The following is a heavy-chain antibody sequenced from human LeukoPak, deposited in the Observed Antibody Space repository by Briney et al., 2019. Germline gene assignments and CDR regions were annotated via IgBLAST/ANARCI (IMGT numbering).Heavy chain of an antibody. D-gene: IGHD4-23*01. CDR1: GGTFSSYA. J-gene: IGHJ2*01. Sequence: ASVKVSCKASGGTFSSYAISWVRQPPGQGLEWMGGIIPIFGTANYAQKFQGRVTITADESTSTAYMELSSLRSEDTAVYYCARDGSYYGGNPRGRYFDLWGRGTLITVSS. CDR2: IIPIFGTA. V-gene: IGHV1-69*01. CDR3: ARDGSYYGGNPRGRYFDL.